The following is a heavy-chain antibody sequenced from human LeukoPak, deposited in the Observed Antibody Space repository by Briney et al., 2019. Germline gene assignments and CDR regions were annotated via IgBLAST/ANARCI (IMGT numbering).Heavy chain of an antibody. CDR2: ISGSGGST. D-gene: IGHD2-2*02. Sequence: GGSLRLSCAASGFTFSSYAMRWVRQAPGKGLEWVSTISGSGGSTYYADSVKGRFTISRDNSKNTLFLQLNSLRAEDTAVYYCARVFVYTGRGDLDYWGQGTLVTVSS. CDR1: GFTFSSYA. V-gene: IGHV3-23*01. CDR3: ARVFVYTGRGDLDY. J-gene: IGHJ4*02.